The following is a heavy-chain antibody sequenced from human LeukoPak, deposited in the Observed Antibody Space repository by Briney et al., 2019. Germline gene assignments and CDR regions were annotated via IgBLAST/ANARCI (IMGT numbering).Heavy chain of an antibody. D-gene: IGHD3-10*01. J-gene: IGHJ4*02. CDR2: VYHVGTT. CDR1: GYSISSGYY. Sequence: SETLSLTCTVSGYSISSGYYWGWIRQPPGKGLEWIGVYHVGTTDYNPSLKSRVTISVDGSKNQMSLTLSSVAAEDTAVYYCTRDAPPNYYGSGEPGFDYWGQGTLVTVSS. V-gene: IGHV4-38-2*02. CDR3: TRDAPPNYYGSGEPGFDY.